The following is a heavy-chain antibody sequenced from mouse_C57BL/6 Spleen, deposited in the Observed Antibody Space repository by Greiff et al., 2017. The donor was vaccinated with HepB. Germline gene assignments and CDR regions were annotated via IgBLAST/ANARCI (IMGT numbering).Heavy chain of an antibody. CDR3: ARSMVTTRIYFDS. V-gene: IGHV14-2*01. CDR2: IDPEDGET. D-gene: IGHD2-2*01. CDR1: GFNIKDYY. Sequence: VQLQQSGAELVKPGASVKLSCTASGFNIKDYYMHWVKQRTEQGLEWIGRIDPEDGETKYAPKFQGKATITADTFSNTAYLQRSSLTSEDTSVYYCARSMVTTRIYFDSWGQGPTLTVSS. J-gene: IGHJ2*01.